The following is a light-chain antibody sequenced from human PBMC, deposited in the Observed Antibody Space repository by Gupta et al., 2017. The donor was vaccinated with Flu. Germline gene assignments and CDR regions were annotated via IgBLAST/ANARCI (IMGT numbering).Light chain of an antibody. J-gene: IGKJ4*01. V-gene: IGKV3-11*01. CDR1: QGVAYY. Sequence: GESATLSCRASQGVAYYRAWYQQKPGQAPRLLIYDAVKRATGVPGRFSGSGAGTDFTLTITSLEPEDFAVYYCQQRSNWRLTFGGGTKVGLK. CDR3: QQRSNWRLT. CDR2: DAV.